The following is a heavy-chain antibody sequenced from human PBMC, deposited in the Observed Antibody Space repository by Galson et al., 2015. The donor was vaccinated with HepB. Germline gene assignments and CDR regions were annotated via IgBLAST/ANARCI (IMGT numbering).Heavy chain of an antibody. Sequence: SLRLSCAASGFTFSSYSMNWVRQAPGKGLEWVSFISSSSSTIYYADSVKGRFTISRDNAKNSLYLQMNSLRDEDTAVYYCARDRSPDYCSSTSCHGGMDVWGQGTTVTVSS. CDR3: ARDRSPDYCSSTSCHGGMDV. D-gene: IGHD2-2*01. V-gene: IGHV3-48*02. CDR2: ISSSSSTI. J-gene: IGHJ6*02. CDR1: GFTFSSYS.